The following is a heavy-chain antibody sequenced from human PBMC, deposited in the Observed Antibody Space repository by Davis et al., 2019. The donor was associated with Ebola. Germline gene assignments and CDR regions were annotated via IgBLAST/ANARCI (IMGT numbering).Heavy chain of an antibody. Sequence: AASVKVSCKASGYTFTSYAMHWVRQAPGQSPEWMGWINAGTGNTKVSQKFQGRVSITGDTSASTAYMELTSLRSEDTAVYYCARDYGDYGSYFDYWGQGTLVTVSS. CDR2: INAGTGNT. V-gene: IGHV1-3*01. CDR1: GYTFTSYA. J-gene: IGHJ4*02. CDR3: ARDYGDYGSYFDY. D-gene: IGHD4-17*01.